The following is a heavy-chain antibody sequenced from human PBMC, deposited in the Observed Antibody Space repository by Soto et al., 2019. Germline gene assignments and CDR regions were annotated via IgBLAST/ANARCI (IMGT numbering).Heavy chain of an antibody. Sequence: PGGSLRLSCAASGFTFSSYSMNWVRQAPGKGLEWVSSISSSSSYIYYADSVKGRFTISRDNAKNSLYLQMNSLRAEDTAVYYCARAISLWFGELSLWSPIDYWGQGTLVTVSS. CDR2: ISSSSSYI. J-gene: IGHJ4*02. V-gene: IGHV3-21*01. CDR1: GFTFSSYS. D-gene: IGHD3-10*01. CDR3: ARAISLWFGELSLWSPIDY.